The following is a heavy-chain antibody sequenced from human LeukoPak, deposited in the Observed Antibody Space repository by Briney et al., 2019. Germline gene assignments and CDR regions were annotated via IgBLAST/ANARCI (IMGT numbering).Heavy chain of an antibody. Sequence: PGGSLRLSCAASGFTFSTYAMKWVRQAPGKGLEYVSHISGSSSTIYYADSVKGRFTISRDNAKNSLYLQMNSLRDEDTAVYYCARGCGGNCYRIDNWGQGTLVTVSS. CDR1: GFTFSTYA. J-gene: IGHJ4*02. CDR3: ARGCGGNCYRIDN. CDR2: ISGSSSTI. V-gene: IGHV3-48*02. D-gene: IGHD2-15*01.